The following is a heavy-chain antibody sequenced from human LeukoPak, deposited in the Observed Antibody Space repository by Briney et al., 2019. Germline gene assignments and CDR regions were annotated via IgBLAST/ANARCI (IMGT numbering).Heavy chain of an antibody. CDR2: ISAYNGNT. D-gene: IGHD6-13*01. J-gene: IGHJ6*03. Sequence: ASVKVSCKASGYTFTSYGISWVRQAPGQGLEWMGWISAYNGNTNYAQKLQGRVTMTTDTSTSTAYMELRSLRSDDTAVYYCARDQDSSSWYDYYYYYMDVWGKGTTVTVSS. CDR1: GYTFTSYG. CDR3: ARDQDSSSWYDYYYYYMDV. V-gene: IGHV1-18*01.